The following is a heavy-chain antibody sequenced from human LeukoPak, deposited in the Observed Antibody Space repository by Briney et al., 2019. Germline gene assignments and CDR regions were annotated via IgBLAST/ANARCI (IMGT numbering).Heavy chain of an antibody. CDR1: GFTFSSYA. D-gene: IGHD6-19*01. Sequence: PGGSLRLSCAASGFTFSSYAMPWVRQAPGKGLEWVAVISYDGSNKYYADSVKGRFTISRDNSKNTLYLQMNSLRAEDTAVYYCARDPTSLAVAGLDYCGQGTLVTVSS. CDR3: ARDPTSLAVAGLDY. J-gene: IGHJ4*02. V-gene: IGHV3-30-3*01. CDR2: ISYDGSNK.